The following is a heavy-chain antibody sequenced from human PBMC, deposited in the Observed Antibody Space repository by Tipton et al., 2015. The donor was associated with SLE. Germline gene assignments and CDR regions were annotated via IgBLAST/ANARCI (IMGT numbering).Heavy chain of an antibody. V-gene: IGHV4-38-2*02. CDR1: GGSISGYY. Sequence: GLVKPSETLSLTCTVSGGSISGYYWSWIRQPPGKGLEWIGSIYHSGSTYYNPSLKSRVTISVDTSKNQFSLKLSSVTAADTAVYYCARASSGSDNWFDPWGQGTLVTVSS. CDR2: IYHSGST. CDR3: ARASSGSDNWFDP. J-gene: IGHJ5*02. D-gene: IGHD3-3*01.